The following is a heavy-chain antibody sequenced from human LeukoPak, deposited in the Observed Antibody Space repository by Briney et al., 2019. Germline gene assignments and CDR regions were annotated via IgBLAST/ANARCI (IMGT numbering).Heavy chain of an antibody. CDR1: GFTFSSYV. CDR2: ISGSGAGT. Sequence: GGSLRLSCAASGFTFSSYVMNWVRQAPGKGLEWVSAISGSGAGTYYADSVKGRFTISRDNSKNTLYLQMNSLRAEDTAVYYCAKSIAVAFYSWGQGTLVTVSS. CDR3: AKSIAVAFYS. V-gene: IGHV3-23*01. D-gene: IGHD6-19*01. J-gene: IGHJ4*02.